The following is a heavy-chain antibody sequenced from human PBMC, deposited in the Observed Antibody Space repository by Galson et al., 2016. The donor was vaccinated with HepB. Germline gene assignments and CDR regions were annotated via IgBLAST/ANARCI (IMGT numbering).Heavy chain of an antibody. V-gene: IGHV3-21*01. D-gene: IGHD6-6*01. J-gene: IGHJ2*01. Sequence: SLRLSCAASGFTFDNYTMNWLRQAPGKGLEWVSSVSHSSTYVYYADSVEGRFTISRDNAKNSLHLEMNSLRVEDTAVFYCARSLGWYFDVWGRGTLVTVSS. CDR1: GFTFDNYT. CDR2: VSHSSTYV. CDR3: ARSLGWYFDV.